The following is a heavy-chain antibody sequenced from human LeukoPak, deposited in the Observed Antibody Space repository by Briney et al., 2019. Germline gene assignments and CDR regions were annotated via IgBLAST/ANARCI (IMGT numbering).Heavy chain of an antibody. CDR1: GYTFTDYY. CDR2: INPNSGGT. CDR3: ARVTAGSISNWFDP. D-gene: IGHD3-9*01. Sequence: ASVKVSCKASGYTFTDYYILWVRQAPGQGLEWMGWINPNSGGTNYAQKFQGRVTMTRDTSISTAYMELSRLISDDTAVYYCARVTAGSISNWFDPWGQGTLVTVSS. J-gene: IGHJ5*02. V-gene: IGHV1-2*02.